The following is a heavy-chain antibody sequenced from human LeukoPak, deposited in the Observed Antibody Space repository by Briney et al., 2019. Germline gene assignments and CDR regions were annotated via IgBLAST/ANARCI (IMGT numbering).Heavy chain of an antibody. D-gene: IGHD5-18*01. CDR1: GGSISSSSYY. V-gene: IGHV4-39*01. Sequence: PSETLSLTCTVSGGSISSSSYYWGWIRQPPGKGLEWIGSIYYSGSTYYNPSLKSRVTISVDTPKNQFSLKLSSVTAADTAVYYCARTWIQLYNWFDPWGQGTLVTVSS. CDR3: ARTWIQLYNWFDP. CDR2: IYYSGST. J-gene: IGHJ5*02.